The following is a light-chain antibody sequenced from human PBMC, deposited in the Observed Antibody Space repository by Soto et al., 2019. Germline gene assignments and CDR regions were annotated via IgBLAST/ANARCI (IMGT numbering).Light chain of an antibody. V-gene: IGKV1-5*03. J-gene: IGKJ1*01. CDR3: QQYASRSPWT. CDR2: KGS. Sequence: DVQMTQSPSTLSASVGDKVTITCRASQSLPSTWLAWFQQRPGKAPHVLIYKGSALASGVSSRFSGSGSGTEFTLTISSLQPDDFETYFCQQYASRSPWTFGQGTRV. CDR1: QSLPSTW.